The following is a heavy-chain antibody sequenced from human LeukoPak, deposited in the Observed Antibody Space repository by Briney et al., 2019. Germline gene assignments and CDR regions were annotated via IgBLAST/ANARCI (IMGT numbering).Heavy chain of an antibody. J-gene: IGHJ4*02. D-gene: IGHD6-19*01. CDR3: TRRSSGWYNEFDY. Sequence: GSLRLSFAASGFPFSGSAMHWVRPASGKGLEWVGRIRSKANSYATAYAASVKGRFTISRDDSKNTAYLQMNSLKTEDTAVYYCTRRSSGWYNEFDYWGQGTLVTVSS. CDR2: IRSKANSYAT. V-gene: IGHV3-73*01. CDR1: GFPFSGSA.